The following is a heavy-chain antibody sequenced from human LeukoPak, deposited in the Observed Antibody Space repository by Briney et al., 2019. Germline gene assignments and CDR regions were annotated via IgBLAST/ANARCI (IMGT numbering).Heavy chain of an antibody. Sequence: SVKVSCKASGGPFTSSGIIWVRQAPGQGLEWVGRIIPALDIANYAQRFQGRVTITADTSTTTAYMELSSLRSEDTAVYYCASSGSSTRIAVVWALQSWGQGTLVTVSS. CDR3: ASSGSSTRIAVVWALQS. D-gene: IGHD2/OR15-2a*01. V-gene: IGHV1-69*04. CDR2: IIPALDIA. J-gene: IGHJ4*02. CDR1: GGPFTSSG.